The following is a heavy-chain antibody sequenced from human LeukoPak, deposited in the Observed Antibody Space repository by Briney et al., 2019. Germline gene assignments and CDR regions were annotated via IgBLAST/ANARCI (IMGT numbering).Heavy chain of an antibody. CDR1: GFTFSNYN. J-gene: IGHJ5*02. CDR3: ARDKLAYCGGDCYPDA. V-gene: IGHV3-21*01. CDR2: ISTSSSYI. Sequence: PGGSLRLSCAASGFTFSNYNMNWVRQAPGKGLEWVSSISTSSSYIYYTDSVKGRFTISRDNAKNSLYLQMNSLRAEDTAVYYCARDKLAYCGGDCYPDAWGQGTLVTVSS. D-gene: IGHD2-21*02.